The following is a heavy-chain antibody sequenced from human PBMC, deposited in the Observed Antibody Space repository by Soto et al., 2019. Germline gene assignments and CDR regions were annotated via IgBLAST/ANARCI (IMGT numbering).Heavy chain of an antibody. Sequence: EVQLLESGGGLVQPGGSLRLSCAASGFTFRNYAMSWVRQAPGQGLEWVAAIDAGGNNIYYADTVKGRVTVSRDSLKNTLDMAMNSLRADDTAVYYCAKEWNYYGSEKYGKSYGLDVWGQGTTVTVS. J-gene: IGHJ6*02. V-gene: IGHV3-23*01. CDR2: IDAGGNNI. D-gene: IGHD3-10*01. CDR3: AKEWNYYGSEKYGKSYGLDV. CDR1: GFTFRNYA.